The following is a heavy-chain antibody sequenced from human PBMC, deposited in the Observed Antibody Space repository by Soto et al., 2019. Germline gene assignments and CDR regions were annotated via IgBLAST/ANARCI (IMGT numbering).Heavy chain of an antibody. CDR3: ARVPGP. CDR1: GGSISSSSYY. CDR2: IYHSGST. V-gene: IGHV4-39*07. Sequence: SETLSLTCTVSGGSISSSSYYWGWIRQPPGKGLEWIGSIYHSGSTYYNPSLKSRVTISVDRSKNQFSLKLSSVTAADTAVYYCARVPGPWGQGTLVTVSS. J-gene: IGHJ5*02.